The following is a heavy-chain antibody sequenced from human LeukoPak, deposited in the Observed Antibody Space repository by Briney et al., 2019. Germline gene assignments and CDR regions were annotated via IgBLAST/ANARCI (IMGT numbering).Heavy chain of an antibody. CDR1: GFTFSSYS. CDR3: AKGHSSSWYYFDY. Sequence: GGSLRLSCAASGFTFSSYSMNWVRQAPGKGLEWVSAISGSGGSTYYADSVKGRFTISRDNSKNTLYLQMNSLRAEDTAVYYCAKGHSSSWYYFDYWGQGTLVTVSS. CDR2: ISGSGGST. J-gene: IGHJ4*02. D-gene: IGHD6-13*01. V-gene: IGHV3-23*01.